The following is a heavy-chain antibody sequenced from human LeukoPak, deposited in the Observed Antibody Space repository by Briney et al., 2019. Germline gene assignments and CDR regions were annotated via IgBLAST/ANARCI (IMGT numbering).Heavy chain of an antibody. V-gene: IGHV1-2*02. CDR2: INPNSGGT. Sequence: GASVKVSCKASGYTFTSYDINWVRQATGQGLEWMGWINPNSGGTNYAQKFQGRVTMTRDASISTAYMELSRLRSDDTAVYYCARESDSSLDYWGQGTLVTVSS. CDR3: ARESDSSLDY. CDR1: GYTFTSYD. D-gene: IGHD5-18*01. J-gene: IGHJ4*02.